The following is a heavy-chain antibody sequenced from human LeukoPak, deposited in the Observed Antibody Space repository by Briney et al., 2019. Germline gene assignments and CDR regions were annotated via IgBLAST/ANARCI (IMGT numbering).Heavy chain of an antibody. CDR3: TSSGLFG. CDR1: GLTFSEPW. D-gene: IGHD3-22*01. V-gene: IGHV3-15*01. Sequence: GGSLRLSCAASGLTFSEPWMNWVRQAPGKGLEWVGRIKSKTDGGITDYAAPVKGRFTISRDDSKTTLYLQMNSLKTEDTAVYYCTSSGLFGWGQGALVTVSS. J-gene: IGHJ4*02. CDR2: IKSKTDGGIT.